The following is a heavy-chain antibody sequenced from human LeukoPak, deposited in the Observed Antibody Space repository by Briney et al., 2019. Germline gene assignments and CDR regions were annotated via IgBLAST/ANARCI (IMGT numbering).Heavy chain of an antibody. V-gene: IGHV3-15*01. CDR2: IRSQGYGGTT. D-gene: IGHD3-16*01. CDR1: VFTFTNAW. Sequence: GGSLRLSCAASVFTFTNAWMTWVRLAPGKGLEWVGRIRSQGYGGTTDYAAPVRGRFTISRDDSKDTVYLQMDSLKIEDTAVYYCCTVGGLNDVWLTYYYGHWGQGTRVTVSS. CDR3: CTVGGLNDVWLTYYYGH. J-gene: IGHJ4*02.